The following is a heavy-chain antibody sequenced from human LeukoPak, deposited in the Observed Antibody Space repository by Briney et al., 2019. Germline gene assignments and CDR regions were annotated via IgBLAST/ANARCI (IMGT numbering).Heavy chain of an antibody. Sequence: PSETLSLTCTVSGGSISGYYWSWIRQPPGKGLEWIGYIYYGGTTNYSPSLKSRVSISVDTSKNQFSLRLSSVTAADTAVYYCARGYSSSWYYFDYWGQGTLVTVSS. CDR2: IYYGGTT. V-gene: IGHV4-59*01. J-gene: IGHJ4*02. CDR1: GGSISGYY. CDR3: ARGYSSSWYYFDY. D-gene: IGHD6-13*01.